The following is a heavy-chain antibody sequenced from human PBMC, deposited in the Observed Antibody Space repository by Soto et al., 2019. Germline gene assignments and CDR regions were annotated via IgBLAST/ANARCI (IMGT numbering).Heavy chain of an antibody. J-gene: IGHJ6*02. D-gene: IGHD5-18*01. CDR3: ARGGYSYGYGEYYYYGMDV. CDR2: IKRGGNT. CDR1: GFGVSNNY. Sequence: EVQLVESGGGLVQPGGSLRLSCAASGFGVSNNYMSWVRQAPGKGLEWVSAIKRGGNTYYAGSMKGRFTIARDNSKNTVYLQMNSVGDEDTAVYDCARGGYSYGYGEYYYYGMDVWGQGTTVTVSS. V-gene: IGHV3-66*01.